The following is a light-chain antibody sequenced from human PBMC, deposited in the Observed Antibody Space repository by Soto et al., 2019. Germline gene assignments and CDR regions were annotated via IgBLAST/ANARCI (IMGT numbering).Light chain of an antibody. J-gene: IGKJ4*01. CDR2: KAS. CDR1: QSISNW. CDR3: QQYNGYRLA. V-gene: IGKV1-5*03. Sequence: DIPLTHSPSSLSGSVSGRVSFXFRASQSISNWLAWYQQKPGKAPKLLIYKASTLESGVPSRFSGSGSGTEFTLTISSLQADDFAIYYCQQYNGYRLAFGGGTKVDIK.